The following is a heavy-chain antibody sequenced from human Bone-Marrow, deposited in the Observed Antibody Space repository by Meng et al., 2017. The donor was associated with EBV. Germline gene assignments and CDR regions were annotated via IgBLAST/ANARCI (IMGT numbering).Heavy chain of an antibody. CDR3: AAGFRELVRSRDY. V-gene: IGHV4-4*02. CDR1: GGSIRSNNW. Sequence: VQLRQSVPTLLNPSGTLSLTCVVAGGSIRSNNWWRWVRQPPGKGLEWIGEICYGGSTNYNPSLESRVTISVDKSKNQFSLKLSSVTAADTAVYYCAAGFRELVRSRDYWGQGTLVTVSS. D-gene: IGHD3-10*01. J-gene: IGHJ4*02. CDR2: ICYGGST.